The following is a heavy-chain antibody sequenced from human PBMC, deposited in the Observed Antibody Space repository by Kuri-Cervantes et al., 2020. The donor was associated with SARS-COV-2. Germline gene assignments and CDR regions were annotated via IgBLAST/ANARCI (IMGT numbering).Heavy chain of an antibody. J-gene: IGHJ4*02. CDR2: ISSSSSYI. CDR3: ARVPIAAPDY. V-gene: IGHV3-21*01. Sequence: GGSLRLSCAASGFTFSSYSMNWVRQSPGKGLEWVSSISSSSSYIYYADSVKGRFTISRDNAKNSLYLQMNSRRAEDTAVYYCARVPIAAPDYWGQGTLVTVSS. CDR1: GFTFSSYS. D-gene: IGHD6-6*01.